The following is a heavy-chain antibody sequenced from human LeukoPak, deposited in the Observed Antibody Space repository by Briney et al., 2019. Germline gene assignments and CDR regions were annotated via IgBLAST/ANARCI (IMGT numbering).Heavy chain of an antibody. Sequence: ASVKVSCKASGYTFTGYYMHWVRQAPGQGLEWMGWINPNSGGTNYAQKFQGRVTMTRDTSISTAYMELSRLRSDDTAVYYCARDRRDSSGYCFWELVCWGQGTLVTVSS. CDR1: GYTFTGYY. V-gene: IGHV1-2*02. J-gene: IGHJ4*02. CDR2: INPNSGGT. CDR3: ARDRRDSSGYCFWELVC. D-gene: IGHD3-22*01.